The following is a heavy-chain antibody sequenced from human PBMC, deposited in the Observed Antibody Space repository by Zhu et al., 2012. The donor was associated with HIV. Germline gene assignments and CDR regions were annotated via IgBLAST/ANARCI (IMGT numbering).Heavy chain of an antibody. V-gene: IGHV4-39*01. J-gene: IGHJ4*02. CDR3: ASRYCSSSSCLYDY. Sequence: QVQLQESGPGLVKPSETLSLICTVSGGSISRSNYYWGWIRQPSGKGLEWIGSIYYSGSTFYNPSLKSRVTISMDTSKNQFSLKLRSVTAADTAVYYCASRYCSSSSCLYDYWGQGTLVTVSS. CDR2: IYYSGST. CDR1: GGSISRSNYY. D-gene: IGHD2-2*01.